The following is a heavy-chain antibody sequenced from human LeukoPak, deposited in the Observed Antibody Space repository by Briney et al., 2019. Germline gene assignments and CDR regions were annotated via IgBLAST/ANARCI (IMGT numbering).Heavy chain of an antibody. J-gene: IGHJ4*02. CDR3: ARGSTSDWPLDH. D-gene: IGHD2-2*01. V-gene: IGHV1-3*01. Sequence: GASVKVSCKASGYTFSDYAVHWVRQALGQRFEWMGWIDAGNGDTRYSQKFQGRVTITRDTSASTAYIELRSLRSEDTAMYYCARGSTSDWPLDHWGQETLVTISS. CDR2: IDAGNGDT. CDR1: GYTFSDYA.